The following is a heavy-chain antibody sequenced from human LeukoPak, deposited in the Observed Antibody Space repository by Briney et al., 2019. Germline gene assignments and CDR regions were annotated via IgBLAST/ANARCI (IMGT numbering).Heavy chain of an antibody. D-gene: IGHD3-10*01. Sequence: SQTLSLTCAISGDSVSSNSAAWDWIRQSPSRRLEWLGRTYYRSKWYSDYALFVKSRITINPDTSKNQFSLQLNSVTPEDTAVYYCAREVRGIIITGFDYWGQGTLVTVSS. V-gene: IGHV6-1*01. CDR2: TYYRSKWYS. J-gene: IGHJ4*02. CDR3: AREVRGIIITGFDY. CDR1: GDSVSSNSAA.